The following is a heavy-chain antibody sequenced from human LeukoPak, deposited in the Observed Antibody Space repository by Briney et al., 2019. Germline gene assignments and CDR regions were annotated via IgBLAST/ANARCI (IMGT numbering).Heavy chain of an antibody. CDR3: ASAIATTLSIVVVPAASFDY. J-gene: IGHJ4*02. Sequence: SVKVTCKASGGTFSSYAISWVRQAPGQGLEWMGGIITIFGTANYAQKFQGRVTITTDESTSTAYMELSSLRSEDTAVYYCASAIATTLSIVVVPAASFDYWGQGTLVTVSS. D-gene: IGHD2-2*01. CDR1: GGTFSSYA. CDR2: IITIFGTA. V-gene: IGHV1-69*05.